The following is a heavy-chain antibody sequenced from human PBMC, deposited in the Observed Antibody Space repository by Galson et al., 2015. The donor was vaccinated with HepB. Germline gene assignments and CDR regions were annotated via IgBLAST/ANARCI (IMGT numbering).Heavy chain of an antibody. J-gene: IGHJ4*02. CDR3: ARTAMRNSNYLRGDY. V-gene: IGHV4-34*01. D-gene: IGHD4-11*01. CDR1: GGSFSGYY. CDR2: INHSGST. Sequence: ETLSLTCAVYGGSFSGYYWSWLRQPPGKGLEWIGEINHSGSTNYNPSLKSRVTISVDTSKNQFSLKLSSVTAADTAVYYCARTAMRNSNYLRGDYWGQGTLVTVSS.